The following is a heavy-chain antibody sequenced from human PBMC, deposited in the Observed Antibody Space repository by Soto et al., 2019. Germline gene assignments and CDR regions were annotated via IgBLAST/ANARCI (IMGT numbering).Heavy chain of an antibody. D-gene: IGHD1-7*01. CDR2: ISGSGGST. CDR3: AKGGNSWFDP. V-gene: IGHV3-23*01. CDR1: GFTFSSYA. J-gene: IGHJ5*02. Sequence: EVQVLESGGGLVQPGGSLRLSCVVSGFTFSSYAMSWVRQAPGKGLEWVSAISGSGGSTYYADSVKGRFTISRDNSKNTLYLQMNSLRAEDTAVYYCAKGGNSWFDPWGQGTLVTVSS.